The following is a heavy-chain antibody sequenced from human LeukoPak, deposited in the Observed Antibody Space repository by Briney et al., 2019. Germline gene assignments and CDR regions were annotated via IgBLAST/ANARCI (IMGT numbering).Heavy chain of an antibody. D-gene: IGHD2-15*01. J-gene: IGHJ5*02. CDR2: INHSGST. Sequence: KPSETLSLTCAVYGGSFSGYYWSWIRQPPGKGLEWIGEINHSGSTNYNPSLKSRVTISVGTSKNQFSLKLSSVTAADTAVYYCARGYSGGSFFDPWGQGTLVTVSS. V-gene: IGHV4-34*01. CDR3: ARGYSGGSFFDP. CDR1: GGSFSGYY.